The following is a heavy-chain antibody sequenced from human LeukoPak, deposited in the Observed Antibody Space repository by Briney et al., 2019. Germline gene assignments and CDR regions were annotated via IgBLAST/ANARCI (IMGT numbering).Heavy chain of an antibody. D-gene: IGHD6-6*01. J-gene: IGHJ4*02. V-gene: IGHV3-23*01. CDR2: ISNSGGST. CDR3: AKETSSSFDY. Sequence: PGGSLRLSCAASGFTFSSYGMHWVRQAPGKGLEWVSGISNSGGSTYYADSVKGRFTISRDNSKNTLYLQMNSLRAEDTAVYYCAKETSSSFDYWGQGTLVTVSS. CDR1: GFTFSSYG.